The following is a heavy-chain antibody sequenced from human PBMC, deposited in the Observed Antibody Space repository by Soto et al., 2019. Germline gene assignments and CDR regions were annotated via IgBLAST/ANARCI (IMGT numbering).Heavy chain of an antibody. V-gene: IGHV3-30*03. J-gene: IGHJ4*02. CDR2: LSYEGSEE. CDR3: ALTRRSSLLEVAGPGFEY. D-gene: IGHD6-19*01. Sequence: QVRLVESGGGVVQPGRSLRLSCAASGFNCGVFGMHWVRQAPGKGLEGLSVLSYEGSEEYYADSVRGRFTISRDNSKNSLFLQMDSLRVEDTGVYYCALTRRSSLLEVAGPGFEYWGQGTLVTVS. CDR1: GFNCGVFG.